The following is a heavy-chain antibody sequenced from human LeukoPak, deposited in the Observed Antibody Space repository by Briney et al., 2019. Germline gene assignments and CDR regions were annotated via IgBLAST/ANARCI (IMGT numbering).Heavy chain of an antibody. D-gene: IGHD2/OR15-2a*01. CDR2: IXAYNGHX. V-gene: IGHV1-18*01. Sequence: ASVKVSCKASGYTFTSHGITWVXXAXGQGLEWVGWIXAYNGHXXXXQNXQGRXTXTTXTXXSTAYMELRSLRSDDTAVYYCARGEYNYFDYWGQGTLVTVSS. CDR1: GYTFTSHG. CDR3: ARGEYNYFDY. J-gene: IGHJ4*02.